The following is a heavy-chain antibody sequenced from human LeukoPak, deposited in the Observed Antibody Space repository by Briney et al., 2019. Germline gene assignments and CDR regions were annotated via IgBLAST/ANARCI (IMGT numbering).Heavy chain of an antibody. V-gene: IGHV1-69*13. CDR3: ARGAPYYDILTGSKGDPYYFDY. D-gene: IGHD3-9*01. J-gene: IGHJ4*02. Sequence: SVTVSYKASGGTFSSYAISWVRQAPGQGLEWMGGISPIFGTANYAQKFQGRVTITADESTSTAYMELSSLRSEDTAVYYCARGAPYYDILTGSKGDPYYFDYWGQGTLVTVSS. CDR2: ISPIFGTA. CDR1: GGTFSSYA.